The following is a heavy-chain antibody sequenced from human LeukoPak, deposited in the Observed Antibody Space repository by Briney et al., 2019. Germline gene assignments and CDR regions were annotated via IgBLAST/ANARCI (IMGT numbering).Heavy chain of an antibody. CDR2: IYHSGST. CDR1: GYSISSGYY. V-gene: IGHV4-38-2*01. CDR3: ARQGITIFGVVIINYYYMDV. J-gene: IGHJ6*03. Sequence: SETLSLTCAVSGYSISSGYYWGWIRQPPGKGLEWIGSIYHSGSTYYNPSLESRLTISVDTSKNQFSLKLSSVTAADTAVYYCARQGITIFGVVIINYYYMDVWGKGTTVTVSS. D-gene: IGHD3-3*01.